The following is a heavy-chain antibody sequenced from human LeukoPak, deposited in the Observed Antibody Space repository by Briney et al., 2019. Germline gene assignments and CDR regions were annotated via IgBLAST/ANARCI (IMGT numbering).Heavy chain of an antibody. CDR3: AKDCNGGNCYIDY. J-gene: IGHJ4*02. V-gene: IGHV3-23*01. CDR1: GFTFTNYA. Sequence: GGSLRLSCAASGFTFTNYAMSWVRQAPGKGLEWVSGMSGRGVSTYYADSVKGRFTISSDNSKNTLYLQMDSLRAEDTAIYYCAKDCNGGNCYIDYWGQGTLVTVAS. CDR2: MSGRGVST. D-gene: IGHD2-15*01.